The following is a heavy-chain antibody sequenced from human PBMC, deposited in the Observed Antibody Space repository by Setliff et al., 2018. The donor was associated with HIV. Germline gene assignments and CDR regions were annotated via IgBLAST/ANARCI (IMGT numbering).Heavy chain of an antibody. CDR3: ARGVRPSYGSGSYYWYFDL. CDR1: GYTFTSYA. Sequence: GASVKVSCKASGYTFTSYAIHWVRQAPGQSLEWMGWIIPILGIANYAQKFQGRVTITADKSTSTAYMELSSLRSEDTAVYYCARGVRPSYGSGSYYWYFDLWGRGTLVTVSS. D-gene: IGHD3-10*01. CDR2: IIPILGIA. V-gene: IGHV1-69*10. J-gene: IGHJ2*01.